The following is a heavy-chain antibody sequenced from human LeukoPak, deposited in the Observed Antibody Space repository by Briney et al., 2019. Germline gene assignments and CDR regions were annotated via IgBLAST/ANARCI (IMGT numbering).Heavy chain of an antibody. J-gene: IGHJ4*02. V-gene: IGHV1-69*13. Sequence: SVKVSCKASGGTFSSYAISWVRQAPGQGLEWMGGIIPIFGTANYAQKFQGRVTITADESTNTAYMELSSLRSEDTAVYYCARGKLPYYDSSGYYYFPFDYWGQGTLVTVSS. CDR1: GGTFSSYA. D-gene: IGHD3-22*01. CDR2: IIPIFGTA. CDR3: ARGKLPYYDSSGYYYFPFDY.